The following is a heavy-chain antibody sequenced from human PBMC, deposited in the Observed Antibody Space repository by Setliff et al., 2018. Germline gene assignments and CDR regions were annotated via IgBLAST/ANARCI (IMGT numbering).Heavy chain of an antibody. D-gene: IGHD5-12*01. CDR2: IYPSNSNI. CDR1: GYSFTDYW. V-gene: IGHV5-51*01. Sequence: GASLKISCKASGYSFTDYWIAWVRQMPGKGLEWMGIIYPSNSNIKYSPSFEAQITFSVDKSTTTAYLQWSSLKASDTAIYYCARHRVGNSGYAIPILDFWGQGALVTVSS. CDR3: ARHRVGNSGYAIPILDF. J-gene: IGHJ4*02.